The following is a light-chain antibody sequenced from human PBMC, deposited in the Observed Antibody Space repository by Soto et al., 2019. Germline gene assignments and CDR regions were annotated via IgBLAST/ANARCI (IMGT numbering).Light chain of an antibody. CDR3: QLYDSSPPYT. V-gene: IGKV3-20*01. CDR1: RSFTSSH. CDR2: GAS. Sequence: EIVLTQSPATLSLSPGERATLSCRASRSFTSSHLAWYQHKPGQAPRLLIYGASSRATGIPDRFIGSGSETDFSLTIRRLDPEDSAVYYCQLYDSSPPYTFGQGTKVQIK. J-gene: IGKJ2*01.